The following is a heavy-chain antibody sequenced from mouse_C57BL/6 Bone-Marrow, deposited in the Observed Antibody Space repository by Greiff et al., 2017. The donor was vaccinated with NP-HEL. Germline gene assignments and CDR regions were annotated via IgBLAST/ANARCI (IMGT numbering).Heavy chain of an antibody. CDR1: GYTFTSYG. V-gene: IGHV1-81*01. CDR2: IYPRSGNT. J-gene: IGHJ2*01. CDR3: ATRVYYYGSSYFDY. D-gene: IGHD1-1*01. Sequence: QVQLQQSGAELARPGASVKLSCKASGYTFTSYGISWVKQRTGQGLEWIGEIYPRSGNTYSNEKFKGKATLTADKSSSTAYMELRSLTSEDSAVYFCATRVYYYGSSYFDYWGQGTTLTVSS.